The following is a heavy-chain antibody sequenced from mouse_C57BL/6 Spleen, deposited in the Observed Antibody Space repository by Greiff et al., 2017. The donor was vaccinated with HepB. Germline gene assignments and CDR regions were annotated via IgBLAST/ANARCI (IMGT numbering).Heavy chain of an antibody. J-gene: IGHJ1*03. CDR3: ARSTGPYWYFDV. D-gene: IGHD4-1*02. CDR2: ISDGGSTT. CDR1: GFTFSSYA. V-gene: IGHV5-4*03. Sequence: EVMLVESGGGLVKPGGSLKLSCAASGFTFSSYAMSWVRQTPEKRLEWVATISDGGSTTYYPDNVKGRSTITRDNAKNNLYLQMSHLKSEDTAMYYCARSTGPYWYFDVWGTGTTVTVSS.